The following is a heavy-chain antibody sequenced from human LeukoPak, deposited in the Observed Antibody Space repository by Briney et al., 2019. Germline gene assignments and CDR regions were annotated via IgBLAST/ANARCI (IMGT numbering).Heavy chain of an antibody. CDR3: ATVSSGWYGEIDY. D-gene: IGHD6-19*01. Sequence: GASVTVSCKVSGYTLTELSMHWVRQAPGKGLEWMGGFDPEDGETIYAQKFQGRVTMTEDTSTDTAYMELNSLRSEDTAVYYCATVSSGWYGEIDYWGQGTLVTVSS. CDR2: FDPEDGET. CDR1: GYTLTELS. J-gene: IGHJ4*02. V-gene: IGHV1-24*01.